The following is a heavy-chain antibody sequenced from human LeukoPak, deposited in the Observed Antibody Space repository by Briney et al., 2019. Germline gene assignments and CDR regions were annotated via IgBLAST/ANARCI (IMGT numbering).Heavy chain of an antibody. J-gene: IGHJ5*02. CDR3: ARGGTTVTPGLLWFDP. CDR1: GGSFSGYY. Sequence: SETLSLTCAVYGGSFSGYYWSWIRQPPGKGLEWIGEINHSGSTNYNPSLKSRVTISVDTSKNRFSLKLSSVTAADTAVYYCARGGTTVTPGLLWFDPWGQGTLVTVSS. CDR2: INHSGST. V-gene: IGHV4-34*01. D-gene: IGHD4-17*01.